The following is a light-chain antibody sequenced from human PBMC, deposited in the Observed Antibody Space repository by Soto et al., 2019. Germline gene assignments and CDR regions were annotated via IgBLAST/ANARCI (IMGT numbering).Light chain of an antibody. Sequence: DIVLTQSPATLSLLQGERASLSCRASQSVTTYLAWYQQKPGQAPRLLIYDSSNRATGIPARFSVSGSGTDFALAISILESEDFGAYYCQQRVNRVSFGGGSKV. V-gene: IGKV3-11*01. J-gene: IGKJ4*01. CDR3: QQRVNRVS. CDR2: DSS. CDR1: QSVTTY.